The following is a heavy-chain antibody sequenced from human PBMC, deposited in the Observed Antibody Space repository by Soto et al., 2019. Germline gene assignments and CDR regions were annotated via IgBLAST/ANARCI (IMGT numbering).Heavy chain of an antibody. CDR3: ARDYRGNYYGSGSYYDY. J-gene: IGHJ4*02. CDR1: GYTFTGYY. CDR2: INPNSGGT. Sequence: ASVKVSCKASGYTFTGYYMHWVRQAPGQGLEWMGWINPNSGGTNYAQKFQGWVTMTRDTSISTAYMELSRLRSDDTAVYYCARDYRGNYYGSGSYYDYWGQGTLVTVSS. V-gene: IGHV1-2*04. D-gene: IGHD3-10*01.